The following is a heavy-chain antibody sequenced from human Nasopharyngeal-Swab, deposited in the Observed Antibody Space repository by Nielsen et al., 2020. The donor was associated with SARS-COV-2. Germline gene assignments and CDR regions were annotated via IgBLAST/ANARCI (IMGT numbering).Heavy chain of an antibody. Sequence: GGSLRLSCKDSGYSFTTYWIGWVRQMPGKGLEWMGIIYPGDSNTRYSPSFQGQVTISVDKYSSTAYLQWSSLKASDTAIYYCARPMRPMGHYYFGMDVWGQGTTVTVSS. CDR1: GYSFTTYW. CDR2: IYPGDSNT. V-gene: IGHV5-51*01. J-gene: IGHJ6*02. D-gene: IGHD1-26*01. CDR3: ARPMRPMGHYYFGMDV.